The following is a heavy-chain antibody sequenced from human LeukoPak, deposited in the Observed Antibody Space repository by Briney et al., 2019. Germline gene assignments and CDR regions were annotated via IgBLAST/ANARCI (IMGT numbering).Heavy chain of an antibody. V-gene: IGHV4-4*07. Sequence: SETLSLTCTVSGGSISSYYWSWIRQPAGKGLEWIGRIYTSGSTNYNPSLKSRVTISVDTSKNQFSLKLSSVTAADTAVYYCARGPRITIFGVVITEGPYYFDYWGQGTLVTVSS. CDR1: GGSISSYY. D-gene: IGHD3-3*01. CDR3: ARGPRITIFGVVITEGPYYFDY. CDR2: IYTSGST. J-gene: IGHJ4*02.